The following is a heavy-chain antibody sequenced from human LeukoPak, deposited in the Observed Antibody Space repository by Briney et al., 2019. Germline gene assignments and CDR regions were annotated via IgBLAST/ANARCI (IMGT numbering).Heavy chain of an antibody. CDR3: AKDLVGRSYGDDLIDY. J-gene: IGHJ4*02. Sequence: QPGGSLRLSCAASGFTFSSYAMSWVRQAPGKGLEWVSAISGSGGSTYYADSVKGRFTISRDNSKNTLYLQMNSLRAEDTAVYYCAKDLVGRSYGDDLIDYWGQGTLVTVSS. CDR1: GFTFSSYA. V-gene: IGHV3-23*01. CDR2: ISGSGGST. D-gene: IGHD4-17*01.